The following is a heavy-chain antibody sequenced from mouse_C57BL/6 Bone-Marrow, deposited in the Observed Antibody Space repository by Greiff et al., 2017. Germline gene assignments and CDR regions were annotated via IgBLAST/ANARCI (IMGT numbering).Heavy chain of an antibody. J-gene: IGHJ4*01. CDR3: ARHDYYGSSYYAMDY. CDR2: IWSDGST. D-gene: IGHD1-1*01. Sequence: QVQLKESGPGLVAPSQSLSITCTVSGFSLTSYGVHWVRQPPGKGLEWLVVIWSDGSTTYNSALKSRLSISKDNSKSQVFLKMNSLQTDDTAMYYCARHDYYGSSYYAMDYWGQGTSVTVSS. CDR1: GFSLTSYG. V-gene: IGHV2-6-1*01.